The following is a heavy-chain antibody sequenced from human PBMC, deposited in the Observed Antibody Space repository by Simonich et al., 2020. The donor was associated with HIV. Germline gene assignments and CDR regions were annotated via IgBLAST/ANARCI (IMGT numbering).Heavy chain of an antibody. V-gene: IGHV3-30*07. CDR2: ITYDGSNK. J-gene: IGHJ4*02. CDR1: GFPFSSYA. Sequence: QVQLVESGGGVVQPGRSLRLSCEASGFPFSSYALHWVRQAPGKGLGWVAVITYDGSNKYDADSVKGRFTSSRDNSKNTLYLQMNSLRAEDTAVYYCASGGSISSVWADDYWGQGTLVTVSS. D-gene: IGHD3-16*01. CDR3: ASGGSISSVWADDY.